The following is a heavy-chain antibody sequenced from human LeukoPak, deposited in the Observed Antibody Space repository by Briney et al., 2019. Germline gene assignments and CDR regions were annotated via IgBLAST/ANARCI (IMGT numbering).Heavy chain of an antibody. D-gene: IGHD6-13*01. J-gene: IGHJ4*02. CDR2: ISYDGSNK. CDR3: ASGEPGRSWTVDY. V-gene: IGHV3-30*04. CDR1: GFTFSSYA. Sequence: GGSLRLSCAASGFTFSSYAMHWVRQAPGKGLEWVAVISYDGSNKYYADSVKGRFTISRDNSKNTLYLQMNSLRAEDTAVYYCASGEPGRSWTVDYWGQGTLVTVSS.